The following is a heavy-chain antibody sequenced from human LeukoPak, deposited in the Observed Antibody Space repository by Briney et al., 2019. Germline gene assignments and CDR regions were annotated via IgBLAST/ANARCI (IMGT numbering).Heavy chain of an antibody. Sequence: SVKVSCKASGGTFSVYAISWGRQAPGQGLEWMGGIIPIFGTANYAQKCQGRVTFTADESTSTAYMELSRLRYEDTAVYYCARGDYGGTFDYWGQGTLVTVSS. V-gene: IGHV1-69*13. CDR3: ARGDYGGTFDY. CDR1: GGTFSVYA. CDR2: IIPIFGTA. J-gene: IGHJ4*02. D-gene: IGHD4-23*01.